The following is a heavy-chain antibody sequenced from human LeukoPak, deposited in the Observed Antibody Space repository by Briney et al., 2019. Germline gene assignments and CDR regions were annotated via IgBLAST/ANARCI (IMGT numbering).Heavy chain of an antibody. CDR2: IYHSGST. V-gene: IGHV4-38-2*02. J-gene: IGHJ1*01. D-gene: IGHD6-6*01. Sequence: SETLSLTCTVSGYSISSGYYWGWIRQPPGKGLEWIGSIYHSGSTNYNPSLKSRVTISVDTSKNQFSLKLTSVSAADTAVYYCASITAAGYFQHWGQGTLVTVFS. CDR3: ASITAAGYFQH. CDR1: GYSISSGYY.